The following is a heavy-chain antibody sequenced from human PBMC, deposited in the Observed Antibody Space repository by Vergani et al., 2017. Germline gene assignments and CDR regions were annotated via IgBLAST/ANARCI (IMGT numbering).Heavy chain of an antibody. CDR2: IIPIFGTA. V-gene: IGHV1-69*01. J-gene: IGHJ6*03. CDR1: GGTFSSYA. CDR3: ARGLQDYGGPGHYYYYMDV. D-gene: IGHD4-23*01. Sequence: QVQLVQSGAEVKKPGSSVKVSCKASGGTFSSYAISWVRQAPGQGLEWMGGIIPIFGTANYAQKFQGRVTITADESTSTAYMELSSLRSEDTAVYYCARGLQDYGGPGHYYYYMDVWGKGTTVTVSS.